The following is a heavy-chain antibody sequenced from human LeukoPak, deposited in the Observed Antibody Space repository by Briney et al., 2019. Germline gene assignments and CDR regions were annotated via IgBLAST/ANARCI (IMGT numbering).Heavy chain of an antibody. J-gene: IGHJ4*02. Sequence: SETLSLTCAVYGGSFSGYYWSWIRQPPGKGLEWIGEINHSGSTNYNPSLKSRVTISVDTSKNQFPLKLSSVTAADTAVYYCATGTYDSSGFRSWGQGTLVTVSS. CDR1: GGSFSGYY. CDR3: ATGTYDSSGFRS. V-gene: IGHV4-34*01. D-gene: IGHD3-22*01. CDR2: INHSGST.